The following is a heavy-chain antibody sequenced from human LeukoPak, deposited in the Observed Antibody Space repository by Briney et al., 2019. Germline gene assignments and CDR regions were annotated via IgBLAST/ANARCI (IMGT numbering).Heavy chain of an antibody. J-gene: IGHJ6*02. D-gene: IGHD6-13*01. Sequence: ASVKVSCKASGYTFTGYYMHWVRQAPGQGLEWMGWINPNSGGTNYAQKFQGRVTMTRDTSISTAYMELSRLRSDDTAVYYCATRRDSSSWYNYYGMDVWGQGTTVTVSS. V-gene: IGHV1-2*02. CDR2: INPNSGGT. CDR1: GYTFTGYY. CDR3: ATRRDSSSWYNYYGMDV.